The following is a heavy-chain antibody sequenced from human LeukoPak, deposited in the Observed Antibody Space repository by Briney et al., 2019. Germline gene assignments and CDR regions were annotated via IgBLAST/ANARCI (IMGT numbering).Heavy chain of an antibody. CDR2: IIPLFGIP. Sequence: SVKVSCKASGGTFSTSTINWVRQAPGQGLEWMGGIIPLFGIPNYAQKFQGTVTITTDESTSTAYMVLSSLRSEDTAVYYCARSPVDYCSGGSCYNNWFDPWGQGTLVTVSS. D-gene: IGHD2-15*01. CDR3: ARSPVDYCSGGSCYNNWFDP. J-gene: IGHJ5*02. CDR1: GGTFSTST. V-gene: IGHV1-69*05.